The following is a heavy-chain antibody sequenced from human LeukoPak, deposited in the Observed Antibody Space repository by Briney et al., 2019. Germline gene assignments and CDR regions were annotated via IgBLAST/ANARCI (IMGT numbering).Heavy chain of an antibody. J-gene: IGHJ4*02. Sequence: SVKVSCKASGGTFSSYAISWVRQAPGQGLEWMGRIIPILGIANYAQKFQGRVTITADKSTSTAYMELSSLRSEDTAVYYCARDYYDSSGYYSDQNFDYWGQGTLVTVSS. CDR3: ARDYYDSSGYYSDQNFDY. CDR2: IIPILGIA. D-gene: IGHD3-22*01. CDR1: GGTFSSYA. V-gene: IGHV1-69*04.